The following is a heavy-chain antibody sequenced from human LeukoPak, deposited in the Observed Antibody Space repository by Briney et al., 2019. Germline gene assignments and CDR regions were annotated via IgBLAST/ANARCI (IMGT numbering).Heavy chain of an antibody. CDR2: INQSGST. CDR1: GGSFSGYY. J-gene: IGHJ5*02. CDR3: ARGRRITMVRGVIEGWFDP. Sequence: PSETLSLTCAVYGGSFSGYYWSWIRQPPGKGLEWIGEINQSGSTNYNPSLKSRVTISVDTSKNQFSLKLSSVTAADTAVYYCARGRRITMVRGVIEGWFDPWGQGTLVTVSS. V-gene: IGHV4-34*01. D-gene: IGHD3-10*01.